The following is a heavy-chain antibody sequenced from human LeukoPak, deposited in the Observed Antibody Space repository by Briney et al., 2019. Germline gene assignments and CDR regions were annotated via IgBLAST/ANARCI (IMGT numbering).Heavy chain of an antibody. V-gene: IGHV3-33*01. D-gene: IGHD3-10*01. J-gene: IGHJ6*02. Sequence: GRSLRLSCAASGFTFSSYGMHWVRQAPGKGLEWVAVIWYDGSNKYYADSVKGRFTISRDNSKNTLYLQMNSLRAEDTAVYYCARSRPKLDAGMDVWGQGTTVTVSS. CDR1: GFTFSSYG. CDR2: IWYDGSNK. CDR3: ARSRPKLDAGMDV.